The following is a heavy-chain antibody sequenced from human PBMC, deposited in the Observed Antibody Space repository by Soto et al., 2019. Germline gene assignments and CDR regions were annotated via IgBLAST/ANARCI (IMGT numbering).Heavy chain of an antibody. V-gene: IGHV1-18*04. CDR2: ISAYNGNT. Sequence: ASVKVSCKASGYTFTSYGISWARKDPGQGLEWMGWISAYNGNTNYAQKLQGRVTMTTDTSTSTAYMELRSLRSDDTAVYYCARDDYGDQMYYYYGMDVWGQGTTVTVSS. J-gene: IGHJ6*02. CDR3: ARDDYGDQMYYYYGMDV. CDR1: GYTFTSYG. D-gene: IGHD4-17*01.